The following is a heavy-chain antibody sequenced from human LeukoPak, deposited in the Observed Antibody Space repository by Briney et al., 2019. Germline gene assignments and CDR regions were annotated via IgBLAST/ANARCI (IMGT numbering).Heavy chain of an antibody. CDR3: AKEGNYYDSSGYSKRIDY. CDR2: ISGSGGST. V-gene: IGHV3-23*01. J-gene: IGHJ4*02. CDR1: GFXXXXYA. D-gene: IGHD3-22*01. Sequence: SGFXXXXYAMSWVRQAPGKGLEWVSAISGSGGSTYYADSVKGRFAISRDNSKNTLYLQMNSLRAEDTAVYYCAKEGNYYDSSGYSKRIDYWGQGTLVTVSS.